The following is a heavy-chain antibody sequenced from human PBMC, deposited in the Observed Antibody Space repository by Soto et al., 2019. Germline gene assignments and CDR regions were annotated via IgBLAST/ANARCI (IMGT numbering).Heavy chain of an antibody. CDR1: GASINSGGYY. CDR3: VSGDAWGVLFAY. CDR2: IYFTGNT. V-gene: IGHV4-31*03. D-gene: IGHD2-21*02. Sequence: SEILSLTCTVSGASINSGGYYWNWVRLLPGRGLEWIGYIYFTGNTYYNPSLESRVTISLDTPQNQFSLELNSVSAADTAGYYCVSGDAWGVLFAYWGQGALVTVSS. J-gene: IGHJ4*02.